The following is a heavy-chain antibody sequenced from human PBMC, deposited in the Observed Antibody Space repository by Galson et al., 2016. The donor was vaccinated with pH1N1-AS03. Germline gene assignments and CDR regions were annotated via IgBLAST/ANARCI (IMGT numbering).Heavy chain of an antibody. CDR2: IYNSGPT. J-gene: IGHJ4*02. Sequence: SETLSLTCTVSGGSISSFYWPWIRQPPGKGLQFIGYIYNSGPTNYNPSLTSRATISRDTTKNQFSLKLSSVTAADTAVYYCARGRWDCGGDCYGLIDYWGQGTLVTVSS. D-gene: IGHD2-21*02. CDR1: GGSISSFY. V-gene: IGHV4-59*01. CDR3: ARGRWDCGGDCYGLIDY.